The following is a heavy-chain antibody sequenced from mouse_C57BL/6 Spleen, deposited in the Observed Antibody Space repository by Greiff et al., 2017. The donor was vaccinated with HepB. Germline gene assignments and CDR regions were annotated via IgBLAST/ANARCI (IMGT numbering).Heavy chain of an antibody. Sequence: VKLQESGAELARPGASVKMSCKASGYTFTSYTMHWVKQRPGQGLEWIGYINPSSGYTKYNQKFKDKATLTADKSSSTAYMQLSSLTSEDSAVYYCARGNYYGSSYEDDWYFDVWGTGTTVTVSS. CDR1: GYTFTSYT. CDR3: ARGNYYGSSYEDDWYFDV. D-gene: IGHD1-1*01. J-gene: IGHJ1*03. V-gene: IGHV1-4*01. CDR2: INPSSGYT.